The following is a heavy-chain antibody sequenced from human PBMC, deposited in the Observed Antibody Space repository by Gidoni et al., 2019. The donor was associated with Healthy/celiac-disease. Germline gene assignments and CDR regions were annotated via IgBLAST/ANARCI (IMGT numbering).Heavy chain of an antibody. Sequence: QVQLVQSGAEEKKPEASVKVSCKASGYTFTSYAMHWVRQAPGQRLEWMGWINAGNGNAKYAQKFQGRVTITRDTSASTAYMELSSLRSEDTAVYYCARGRALYCSGGSCYGSSFDYWGQGTLVTVSS. V-gene: IGHV1-3*05. CDR3: ARGRALYCSGGSCYGSSFDY. J-gene: IGHJ4*02. CDR1: GYTFTSYA. CDR2: INAGNGNA. D-gene: IGHD2-15*01.